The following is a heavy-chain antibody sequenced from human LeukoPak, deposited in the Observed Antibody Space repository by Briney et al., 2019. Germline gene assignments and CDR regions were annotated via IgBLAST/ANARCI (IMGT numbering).Heavy chain of an antibody. CDR1: GFTFSNYA. V-gene: IGHV3-23*01. J-gene: IGHJ4*02. D-gene: IGHD2-2*01. CDR3: AKLPAAMVGVGGSRYFDY. Sequence: QAAGSLRLSCAAAGFTFSNYAMNWVRQAPGKGLEWVSTISGSGSSTYYADSVKGRSTISRDNSKNTLYLQLNSLRAEDTAVYFCAKLPAAMVGVGGSRYFDYWGQGTLVTVSP. CDR2: ISGSGSST.